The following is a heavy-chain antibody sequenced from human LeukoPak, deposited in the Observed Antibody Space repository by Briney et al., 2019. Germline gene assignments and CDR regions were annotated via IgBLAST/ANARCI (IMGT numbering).Heavy chain of an antibody. CDR1: GGTFSSYA. V-gene: IGHV1-69*04. Sequence: SVKVSFKASGGTFSSYAISWVRQAPGQGLEWVGRIIPILGIANYAQKFQGRATITADKSTSTAYMELSSLRSEDTAVYYCARDKAAAAGPEYYFDYWGQGTLVTVSS. J-gene: IGHJ4*02. CDR3: ARDKAAAAGPEYYFDY. CDR2: IIPILGIA. D-gene: IGHD6-13*01.